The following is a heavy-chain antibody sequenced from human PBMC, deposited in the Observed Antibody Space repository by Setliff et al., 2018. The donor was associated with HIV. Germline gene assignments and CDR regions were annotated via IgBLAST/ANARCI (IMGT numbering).Heavy chain of an antibody. CDR1: GFTFSRHA. Sequence: PGGSLRLSCAASGFTFSRHAMTWVRQAPGKGLEWVAIVKSDGSDKYYVDSVEGRFIISRDNTRNSLYLYMNNVRAEDTAVYYCVRDFNWNMDYWGQGTLVTVSS. J-gene: IGHJ4*02. CDR2: VKSDGSDK. CDR3: VRDFNWNMDY. V-gene: IGHV3-7*03. D-gene: IGHD1-20*01.